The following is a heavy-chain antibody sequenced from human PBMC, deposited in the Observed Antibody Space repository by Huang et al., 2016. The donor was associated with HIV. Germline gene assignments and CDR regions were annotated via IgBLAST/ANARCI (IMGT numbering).Heavy chain of an antibody. D-gene: IGHD3-10*01. CDR1: GYTFFTYS. J-gene: IGHJ5*02. V-gene: IGHV1-18*01. CDR2: GSTDKGHT. Sequence: QVQLVQSGPEMKKPGASVNVSCKASGYTFFTYSISWVRQAPGQGLEWMGWGSTDKGHTNYAQKFQGRLTLTTDVSTSSAYMELMNLRSDDTAVYYCARFRGPQVTLNWLDPWGQGTLVTVSS. CDR3: ARFRGPQVTLNWLDP.